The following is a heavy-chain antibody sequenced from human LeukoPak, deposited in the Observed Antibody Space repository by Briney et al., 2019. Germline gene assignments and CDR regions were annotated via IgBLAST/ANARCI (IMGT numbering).Heavy chain of an antibody. J-gene: IGHJ4*02. CDR1: GGSISSYY. CDR3: ARASYDFWSGYYTHFDY. Sequence: SETLSLTCTVSGGSISSYYWSWIRQPPGKGLEWIGYIYYSGSTNYNPSLKSRVTISVDTSKNQFSLKLSSVTAADTAVYYCARASYDFWSGYYTHFDYWGQATLVTVSS. CDR2: IYYSGST. D-gene: IGHD3-3*01. V-gene: IGHV4-59*01.